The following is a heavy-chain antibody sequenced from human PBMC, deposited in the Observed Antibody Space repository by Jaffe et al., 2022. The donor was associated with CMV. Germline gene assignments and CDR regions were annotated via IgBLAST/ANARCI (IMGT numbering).Heavy chain of an antibody. Sequence: EVQLVESGGGLVQPGGSLRLSCTASGFTFSDYWMHWVRQVPGKAPVWVSQINTDGTSTAYAGSVEGRFTISRDNAKNTLWLHMNSLRAEDTSVYFCAGVHRSNYYYYYLDVWGKGTAVTVSS. J-gene: IGHJ6*03. CDR3: AGVHRSNYYYYYLDV. V-gene: IGHV3-74*01. CDR1: GFTFSDYW. D-gene: IGHD3-16*02. CDR2: INTDGTST.